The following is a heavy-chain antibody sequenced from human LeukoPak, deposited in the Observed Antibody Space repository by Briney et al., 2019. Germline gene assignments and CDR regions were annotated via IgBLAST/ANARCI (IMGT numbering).Heavy chain of an antibody. V-gene: IGHV1-2*06. CDR1: GYSFAGYF. Sequence: ASVKVSCETSGYSFAGYFMHWVRQAPGQGLQWMGRINPNSGGTEYEQSFQGRVTMTRDTSISTAYVEVSTLISDDTAVYYCARDLSSTSNWEFDYWGQGTLVTVSS. D-gene: IGHD1-26*01. CDR2: INPNSGGT. J-gene: IGHJ4*02. CDR3: ARDLSSTSNWEFDY.